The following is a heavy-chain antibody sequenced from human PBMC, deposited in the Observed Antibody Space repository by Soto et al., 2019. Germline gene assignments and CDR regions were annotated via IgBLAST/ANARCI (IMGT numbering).Heavy chain of an antibody. J-gene: IGHJ4*02. CDR1: DGSFSGFY. CDR2: INHIGIT. Sequence: SETLSLTCAVYDGSFSGFYWSWIRQPPGKGLEWIGEINHIGITNYNPSLKSRVTISVDTSKNQFSLKLNSMTAADTAVYYCARGYAVNWHTPHYWGQGTLVTVSS. CDR3: ARGYAVNWHTPHY. V-gene: IGHV4-34*01. D-gene: IGHD4-4*01.